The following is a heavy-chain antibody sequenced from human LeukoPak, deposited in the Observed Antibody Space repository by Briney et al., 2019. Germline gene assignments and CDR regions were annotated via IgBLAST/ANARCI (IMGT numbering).Heavy chain of an antibody. D-gene: IGHD3-3*01. J-gene: IGHJ5*02. V-gene: IGHV4-34*01. Sequence: SETLSLTCAVYGGSFSGYYWGWIRQPPGKGLEWIGEINHSGSTNYNPSLKSRVTISVDTSKNQFSLKLSSVTAADTAVYYCARVVDYDFWSGYYPWFDPWGQGTLVTVSS. CDR3: ARVVDYDFWSGYYPWFDP. CDR1: GGSFSGYY. CDR2: INHSGST.